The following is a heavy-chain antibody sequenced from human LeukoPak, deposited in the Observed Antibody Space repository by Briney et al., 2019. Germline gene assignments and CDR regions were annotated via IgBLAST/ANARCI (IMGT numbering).Heavy chain of an antibody. CDR3: ARHYGANYLDY. J-gene: IGHJ4*02. CDR2: IYPGDSET. V-gene: IGHV5-51*01. CDR1: GCSFTSYW. D-gene: IGHD3-10*01. Sequence: GESLKISCKGSGCSFTSYWIGWVRQMPGKGLEWMGIIYPGDSETRYSPSFQGQVTISADKSFSTAYLQWSSLKASDTAMYYCARHYGANYLDYWGQGSPVTVSS.